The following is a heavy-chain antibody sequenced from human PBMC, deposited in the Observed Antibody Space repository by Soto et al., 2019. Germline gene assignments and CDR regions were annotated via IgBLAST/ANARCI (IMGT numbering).Heavy chain of an antibody. Sequence: QVQLVQSGAEVKKPGASVKVSCKASGYTFTGYYMHWVRQAPGQGLEWMGWINPNSGGTNYAEKFQGWVNMTRDTSISTDYMELSRLRSDDTAVYYCARGSGVVAALPDYYFDYWGQGTLVTVSS. D-gene: IGHD2-15*01. CDR3: ARGSGVVAALPDYYFDY. J-gene: IGHJ4*02. V-gene: IGHV1-2*04. CDR2: INPNSGGT. CDR1: GYTFTGYY.